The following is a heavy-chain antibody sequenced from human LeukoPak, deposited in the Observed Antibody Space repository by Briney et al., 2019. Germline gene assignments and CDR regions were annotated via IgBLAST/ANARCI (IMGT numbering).Heavy chain of an antibody. CDR1: GFTVSNNY. D-gene: IGHD1-26*01. CDR2: IYSGGST. CDR3: ARGGDIVGATRSAFDI. J-gene: IGHJ3*02. Sequence: GGSLRLSCAASGFTVSNNYMSWVRQAPGKGLEWVSVIYSGGSTYYADSVKGRFTISRDNSENTLYLQMNSLRPEDTAIYYCARGGDIVGATRSAFDIWGQGTMVTVSS. V-gene: IGHV3-66*01.